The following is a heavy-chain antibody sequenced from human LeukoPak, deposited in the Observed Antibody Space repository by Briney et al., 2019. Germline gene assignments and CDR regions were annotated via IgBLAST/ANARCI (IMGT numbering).Heavy chain of an antibody. CDR1: GGSISSYY. CDR3: ARYYYDSSGYYYVFDY. J-gene: IGHJ4*02. Sequence: SETLSLTCTVSGGSISSYYWSWLRQPPGKGLEWIGYIYYSGSTNYNPSHKSRVTISVDTSKNQFSLKLSSVTAADTAVYYCARYYYDSSGYYYVFDYWGQGTLVTVSS. D-gene: IGHD3-22*01. V-gene: IGHV4-59*01. CDR2: IYYSGST.